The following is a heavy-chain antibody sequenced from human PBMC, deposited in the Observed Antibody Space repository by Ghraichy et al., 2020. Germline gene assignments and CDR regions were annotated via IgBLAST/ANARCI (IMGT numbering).Heavy chain of an antibody. D-gene: IGHD3-16*01. Sequence: GGSLRLSCAASGFTFSSYCMSWVRQAPGKGLEWVSNIKQDGSEKYYVDSVKGRFTISRDNAKNSLYLQMNSLRAEDTAVYYCARDYRGGPPLMGFDYGGQGTLVTVSS. CDR1: GFTFSSYC. J-gene: IGHJ4*02. CDR2: IKQDGSEK. CDR3: ARDYRGGPPLMGFDY. V-gene: IGHV3-7*01.